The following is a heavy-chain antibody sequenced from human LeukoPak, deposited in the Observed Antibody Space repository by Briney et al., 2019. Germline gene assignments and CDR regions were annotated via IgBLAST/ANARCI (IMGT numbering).Heavy chain of an antibody. CDR2: IYYSGTT. Sequence: SETLSLTCTVSGGSISSSNYFWGWVRQPPGKGLEWIGNIYYSGTTYYNPPLTSRSTISVDTSKNQFSLKLSSVTAADTAVYYCARYGGQQLVTCYFDYWGQGNLVTVSS. D-gene: IGHD6-6*01. CDR1: GGSISSSNYF. J-gene: IGHJ4*02. V-gene: IGHV4-39*01. CDR3: ARYGGQQLVTCYFDY.